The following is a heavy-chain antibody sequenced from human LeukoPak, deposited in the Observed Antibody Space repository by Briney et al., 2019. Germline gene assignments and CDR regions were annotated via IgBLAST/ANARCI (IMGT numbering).Heavy chain of an antibody. CDR3: TRDVRVYRSDFDF. D-gene: IGHD3-10*02. Sequence: ASVKVSCKASGYTFIDYFMHWVRQAPGQGLEWMGWINPKNGDTNAAQKFQGRVTMTRDTSISTAYMEASGRTSDDTAIYYCTRDVRVYRSDFDFWGQGTLVTVSS. CDR2: INPKNGDT. J-gene: IGHJ4*02. CDR1: GYTFIDYF. V-gene: IGHV1-2*02.